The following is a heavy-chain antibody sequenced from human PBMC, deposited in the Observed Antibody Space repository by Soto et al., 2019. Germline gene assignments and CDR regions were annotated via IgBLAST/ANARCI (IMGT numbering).Heavy chain of an antibody. Sequence: EVQLVESGGGLVKPGESLRLSCEASGASFTNAWMNWVRQAPGKGMEWVGRIKTRIDSATTDYAAPVKGRFTISRDDSKNTLYLQMDCLKTEDTAVYYCTTEEPSWLRVLEYWGQGTLVTVSS. CDR1: GASFTNAW. CDR2: IKTRIDSATT. D-gene: IGHD5-12*01. J-gene: IGHJ4*02. CDR3: TTEEPSWLRVLEY. V-gene: IGHV3-15*01.